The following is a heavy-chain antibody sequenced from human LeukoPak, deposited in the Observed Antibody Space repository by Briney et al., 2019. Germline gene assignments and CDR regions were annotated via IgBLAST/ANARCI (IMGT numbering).Heavy chain of an antibody. CDR3: AKEIYYDSSAFFDY. CDR2: ISYDGSNK. V-gene: IGHV3-30*18. CDR1: GFTFSSYG. J-gene: IGHJ4*02. D-gene: IGHD3-22*01. Sequence: GGSLRLSCAASGFTFSSYGMHWVRQAPGKGLEWVAVISYDGSNKYQADSVKGRFTVSRDNSRNTLYLQMNSLRAEDTAVYFCAKEIYYDSSAFFDYWGQGTLVTVSS.